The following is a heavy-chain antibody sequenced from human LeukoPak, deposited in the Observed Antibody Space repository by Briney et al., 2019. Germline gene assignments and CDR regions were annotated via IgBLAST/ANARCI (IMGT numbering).Heavy chain of an antibody. CDR2: INPNSGGT. D-gene: IGHD5-18*01. V-gene: IGHV1-2*02. Sequence: GASVKVSCKASGYTFTGYYMHWVRQAPGQGLEWMGWINPNSGGTNYAQKFQGRVTITRDLSTSTAYMELSSLRSEDTAVYYCAAGAYSYIYHYYYMDLWGKGTTVTVSS. CDR3: AAGAYSYIYHYYYMDL. CDR1: GYTFTGYY. J-gene: IGHJ6*03.